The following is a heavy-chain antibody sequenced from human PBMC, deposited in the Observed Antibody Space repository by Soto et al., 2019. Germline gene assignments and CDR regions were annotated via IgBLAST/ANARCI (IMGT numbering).Heavy chain of an antibody. Sequence: SETLSLTCTVSGGSISSYYWSWIRQPPGKGLEWIGYIYYSGSTNYNPSLKSRVTISVDTSKNQFSLKLSSVTAADTAVYYCARGSPRYYYFWSGPRHQFDYWGQGTLVTVSS. CDR3: ARGSPRYYYFWSGPRHQFDY. D-gene: IGHD3-3*01. CDR1: GGSISSYY. J-gene: IGHJ4*02. V-gene: IGHV4-59*01. CDR2: IYYSGST.